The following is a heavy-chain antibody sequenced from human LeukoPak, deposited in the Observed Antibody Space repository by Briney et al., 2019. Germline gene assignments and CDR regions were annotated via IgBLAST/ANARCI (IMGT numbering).Heavy chain of an antibody. J-gene: IGHJ3*02. CDR3: VRDRGPPDSFNI. Sequence: GGSLRLSCAASGSAVSVFWMHWVRQAPGKGLVWVSHINSDGSTRKYADSVKGRFTTSRDNAKNTLYLQPNSLRAEHTALYYCVRDRGPPDSFNIWGQGTMVTVSS. V-gene: IGHV3-74*03. CDR2: INSDGSTR. D-gene: IGHD2/OR15-2a*01. CDR1: GSAVSVFW.